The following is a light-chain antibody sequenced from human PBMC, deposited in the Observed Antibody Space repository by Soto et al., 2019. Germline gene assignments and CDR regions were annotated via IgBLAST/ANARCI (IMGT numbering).Light chain of an antibody. CDR2: EAS. CDR3: QNYNSAPYI. J-gene: IGKJ2*01. Sequence: DIKMTQSPSSLSASVGDSVTITCRASQGISVYIAWYQQKPGKVPELLIYEASTLQSGVPSRFRGSGSGTYFTLTISSLQPEDVATYYCQNYNSAPYIFGQGTKLEIK. V-gene: IGKV1-27*01. CDR1: QGISVY.